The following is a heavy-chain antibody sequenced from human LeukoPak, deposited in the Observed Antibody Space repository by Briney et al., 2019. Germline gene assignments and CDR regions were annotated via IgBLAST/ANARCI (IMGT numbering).Heavy chain of an antibody. CDR3: ARDPRSRMVRGVMGHGWFDP. Sequence: PSETLSLTCTVSGGSISSSSYYWGWIRQPPGKGLEWIGSIYYSGSTYYNPSLKSRVTISVDTSKNQFSLKLSSVTAADTAVYYCARDPRSRMVRGVMGHGWFDPWGQGTLVTVSS. CDR1: GGSISSSSYY. V-gene: IGHV4-39*07. D-gene: IGHD3-10*01. CDR2: IYYSGST. J-gene: IGHJ5*02.